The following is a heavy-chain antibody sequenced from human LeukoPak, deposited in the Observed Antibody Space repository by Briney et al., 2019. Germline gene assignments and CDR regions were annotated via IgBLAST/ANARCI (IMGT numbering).Heavy chain of an antibody. V-gene: IGHV4-39*01. CDR1: GGSISSSSYY. J-gene: IGHJ4*02. CDR2: IYYSGST. CDR3: ARLSGSYYYFDY. Sequence: PSETLSLTCTVSGGSISSSSYYWGWIRQPPGKGLEWIGSIYYSGSTYYNPSLKSRVTISVDTSKNQFSLKLSSVTAADTAVYYCARLSGSYYYFDYWDQGTLVTVSS. D-gene: IGHD1-26*01.